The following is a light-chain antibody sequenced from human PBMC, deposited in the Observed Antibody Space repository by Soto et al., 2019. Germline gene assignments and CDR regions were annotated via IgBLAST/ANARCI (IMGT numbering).Light chain of an antibody. V-gene: IGKV1-27*01. CDR3: QRYNGAPYT. Sequence: DFQMTQSPSSLSASVGDRVTITCRANQGISNYLAWYQQRPGKVPQVLIYAASTLQSGVPSRFSGRGSGSEFTLTINGLQPEDVGTYYCQRYNGAPYTFGQGNKVEIK. CDR2: AAS. J-gene: IGKJ2*01. CDR1: QGISNY.